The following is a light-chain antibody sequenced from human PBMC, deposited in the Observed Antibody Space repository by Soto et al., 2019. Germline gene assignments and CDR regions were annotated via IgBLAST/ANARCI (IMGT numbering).Light chain of an antibody. Sequence: QSALTQPASGSGAPGQSITISCPGTSRDIGAYNFVSWYQQHPGKAPKLMLYDVNIRPSGVSNRFSGSKSGNTASLTISGLQAEDEADYYCTSWTTSTTMIFGGGTKVTVL. CDR1: SRDIGAYNF. CDR3: TSWTTSTTMI. V-gene: IGLV2-14*03. J-gene: IGLJ2*01. CDR2: DVN.